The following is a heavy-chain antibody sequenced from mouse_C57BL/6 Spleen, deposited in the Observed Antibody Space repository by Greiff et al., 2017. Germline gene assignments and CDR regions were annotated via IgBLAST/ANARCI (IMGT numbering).Heavy chain of an antibody. V-gene: IGHV1-80*01. J-gene: IGHJ2*01. D-gene: IGHD2-1*01. CDR3: ARFGNYGYFDY. CDR2: IYPGDGDT. CDR1: GYAFSSYW. Sequence: QVQLKESGAELVKPGASVKISCKASGYAFSSYWMNWVKQRPGKGLEWIGQIYPGDGDTNYNGKFKGKATLTADKSSSTAYMQLSSLTSEDSAVYFCARFGNYGYFDYWGQGTTLTVSS.